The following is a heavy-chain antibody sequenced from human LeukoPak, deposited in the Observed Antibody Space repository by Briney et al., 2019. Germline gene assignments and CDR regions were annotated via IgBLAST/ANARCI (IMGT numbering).Heavy chain of an antibody. Sequence: SETLSLTCTVSGGSISSYYWSWIRQPAGKGLEWIGRIYTSGSTNYNPSLKSRVTMSVDTSKNQFSLKLSSVTAADTAVYYCARWDYYDSSGYYYDGYFDYWGQGTLVTVSS. CDR2: IYTSGST. J-gene: IGHJ4*02. CDR3: ARWDYYDSSGYYYDGYFDY. V-gene: IGHV4-4*07. CDR1: GGSISSYY. D-gene: IGHD3-22*01.